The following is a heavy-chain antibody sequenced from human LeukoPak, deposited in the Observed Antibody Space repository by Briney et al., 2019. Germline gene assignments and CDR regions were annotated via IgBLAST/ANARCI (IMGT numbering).Heavy chain of an antibody. CDR3: ARIVVVPAAIQALYYYYGMDV. J-gene: IGHJ6*02. D-gene: IGHD2-2*02. V-gene: IGHV4-39*01. Sequence: SETLSLTCTVSGGSISSYYWSWIRQPPGKGLEWIGSIYYSGSTYYNPSLKSRVTISVDTSKNQFSLKLSSVTAADTAVYYCARIVVVPAAIQALYYYYGMDVWGQGTTVTVSS. CDR2: IYYSGST. CDR1: GGSISSYY.